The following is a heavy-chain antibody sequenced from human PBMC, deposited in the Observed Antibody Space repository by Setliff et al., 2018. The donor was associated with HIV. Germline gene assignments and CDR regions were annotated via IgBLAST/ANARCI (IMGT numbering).Heavy chain of an antibody. V-gene: IGHV3-21*01. J-gene: IGHJ4*02. CDR3: ARDHDIRSPSAKSGYDFDY. D-gene: IGHD5-12*01. Sequence: GGSLRLSCAASGFTFNSYSMNWVRQAPGKGLEWVSSISSSNSYKHYADSVKGRLTISRDNSKNTLYLQMNSLRAEDTAVYYCARDHDIRSPSAKSGYDFDYWGQGTLVTVSS. CDR2: ISSSNSYK. CDR1: GFTFNSYS.